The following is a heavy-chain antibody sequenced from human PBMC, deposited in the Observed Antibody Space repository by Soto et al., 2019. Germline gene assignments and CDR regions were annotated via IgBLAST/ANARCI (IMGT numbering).Heavy chain of an antibody. D-gene: IGHD3-22*01. J-gene: IGHJ6*02. CDR2: IYPGDSDT. V-gene: IGHV5-51*01. CDR1: GYSFTSYW. Sequence: GESLKISCKGSGYSFTSYWISWVRQMPGKGLEWMGIIYPGDSDTRYSPSFQGQVTISADKSISTAYLQWSSLKASDTAMYYCAGTTYYYDSSGYERGAYYYYGMDVWGQGTTVTVSS. CDR3: AGTTYYYDSSGYERGAYYYYGMDV.